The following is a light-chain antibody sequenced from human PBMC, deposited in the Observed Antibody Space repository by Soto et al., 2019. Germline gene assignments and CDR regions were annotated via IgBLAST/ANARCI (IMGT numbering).Light chain of an antibody. CDR1: QSISSW. Sequence: DIQMTQSPSTLAASVGDRVTITCRASQSISSWLDRYQQKPGKAPKLLIYKASSLESGVPSRFRGSGSGTEFTLTISSLQPDDFETYYCQQYNSYPLTFGGGTKVDIK. CDR2: KAS. J-gene: IGKJ4*01. V-gene: IGKV1-5*03. CDR3: QQYNSYPLT.